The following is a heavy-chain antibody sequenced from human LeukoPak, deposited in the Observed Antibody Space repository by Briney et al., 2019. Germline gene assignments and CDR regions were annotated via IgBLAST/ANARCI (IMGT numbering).Heavy chain of an antibody. CDR2: INQGGSDK. D-gene: IGHD1-14*01. Sequence: GGSLRLSCAASGFTFSGHWMRWVRQAPGKGLEWVANINQGGSDKYYVDSVKGRFTISRDNANNLLYLQMNSLRGEDTAVYYCTRDRSRAEDDWGQGTLVTVSS. CDR3: TRDRSRAEDD. V-gene: IGHV3-7*01. J-gene: IGHJ4*02. CDR1: GFTFSGHW.